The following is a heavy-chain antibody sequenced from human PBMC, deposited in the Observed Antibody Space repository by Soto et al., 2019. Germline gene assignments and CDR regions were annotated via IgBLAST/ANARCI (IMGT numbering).Heavy chain of an antibody. V-gene: IGHV1-69*13. J-gene: IGHJ4*02. D-gene: IGHD2-15*01. CDR2: IIPIFGTA. CDR1: GGTFSSYA. CDR3: TSSHTVAAHFDY. Sequence: GASVKVSCKASGGTFSSYAISWVRQAPGQGLEWMGGIIPIFGTANYAQKFQGRVTITADESTSTAYMELSSLRSEDTAVYYCTSSHTVAAHFDYWGQGTLVTVSS.